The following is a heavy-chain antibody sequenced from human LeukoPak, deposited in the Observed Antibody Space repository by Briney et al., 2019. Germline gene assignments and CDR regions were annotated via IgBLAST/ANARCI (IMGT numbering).Heavy chain of an antibody. CDR3: AKNGSSYCDN. V-gene: IGHV1-18*01. D-gene: IGHD6-13*01. CDR2: ISVYNGYT. CDR1: GYTFTNYG. J-gene: IGHJ4*02. Sequence: GASVKVSCKASGYTFTNYGISWVRQAPGQGLEWMGWISVYNGYTKYAQKLQGRVTMTTDTSTSTAYMELRSLRSDDTAVYYCAKNGSSYCDNWGQGTLVTVSS.